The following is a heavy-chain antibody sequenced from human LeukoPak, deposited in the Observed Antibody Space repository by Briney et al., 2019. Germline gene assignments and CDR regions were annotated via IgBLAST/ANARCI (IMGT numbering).Heavy chain of an antibody. Sequence: PSQTLSLTCTVSGGSISSGSYYWSWIRQPAGKGLEWIGRIYASGSTNYNPSLKSRVTISVDTSKNQFSLKLSSVTAADTAVYYCASTVISGEVVPAEAEYFQHWGQGTLVTVSS. CDR3: ASTVISGEVVPAEAEYFQH. J-gene: IGHJ1*01. V-gene: IGHV4-61*02. CDR2: IYASGST. D-gene: IGHD2-2*01. CDR1: GGSISSGSYY.